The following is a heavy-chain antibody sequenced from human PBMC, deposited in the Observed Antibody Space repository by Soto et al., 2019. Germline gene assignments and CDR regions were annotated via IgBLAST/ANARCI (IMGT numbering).Heavy chain of an antibody. Sequence: QVQLQESGPGLVKPSGTLSLTCAVSGGSISSSNWWSWVRQPPGKGLEWIGEIYHSGSTNYNPSLKSRVTISVDKSKYQVSLKLSSVTAADTAVYYWARDSLADYYGMDVWGQGTTVTVSS. J-gene: IGHJ6*02. CDR3: ARDSLADYYGMDV. V-gene: IGHV4-4*02. CDR2: IYHSGST. CDR1: GGSISSSNW.